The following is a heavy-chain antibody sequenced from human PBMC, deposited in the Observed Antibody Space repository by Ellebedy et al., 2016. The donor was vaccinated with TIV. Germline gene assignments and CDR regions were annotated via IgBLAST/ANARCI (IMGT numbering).Heavy chain of an antibody. Sequence: GGSLRLSCAGSGFTLSSYWMSWVRQAPGKGLEWVAKIKQDGSDKYYVDSVKGRFTISRDNAKNSLYLQMNSLRAEDTAVYYCTKHEPFGGAWGQGTLVTVSS. D-gene: IGHD3-3*01. CDR1: GFTLSSYW. CDR2: IKQDGSDK. J-gene: IGHJ5*02. CDR3: TKHEPFGGA. V-gene: IGHV3-7*01.